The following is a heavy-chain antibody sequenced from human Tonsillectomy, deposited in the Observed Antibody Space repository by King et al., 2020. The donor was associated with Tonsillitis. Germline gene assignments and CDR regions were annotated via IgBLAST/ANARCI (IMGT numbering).Heavy chain of an antibody. CDR3: ATAHLRATMIYYFDY. CDR2: ISGYKENT. V-gene: IGHV1-18*01. CDR1: GYNFSSYG. J-gene: IGHJ4*02. Sequence: VQLVESGAEVKKPGASVKVSCKASGYNFSSYGISWVRQAPGQGLEWIGWISGYKENTNYAQILQGRVTMTTDTSTTTAYMELRSLRSDDTAVYYCATAHLRATMIYYFDYWGQGTLVTVSS. D-gene: IGHD3-22*01.